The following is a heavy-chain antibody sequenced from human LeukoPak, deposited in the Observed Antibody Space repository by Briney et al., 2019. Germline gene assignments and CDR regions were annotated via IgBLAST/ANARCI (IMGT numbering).Heavy chain of an antibody. CDR2: IYYSGST. D-gene: IGHD2-2*01. V-gene: IGHV4-61*01. CDR3: ANSKRVVPAANGYYYGMDV. J-gene: IGHJ6*02. Sequence: PSETLSLTCTVSGGSVSSGSYYWSWIRQPPGKGLEWIGYIYYSGSTNYNRSLKSRVTISVDTSKNQFSLKLSSVTAADTAVYYCANSKRVVPAANGYYYGMDVWGQGTTVTVSS. CDR1: GGSVSSGSYY.